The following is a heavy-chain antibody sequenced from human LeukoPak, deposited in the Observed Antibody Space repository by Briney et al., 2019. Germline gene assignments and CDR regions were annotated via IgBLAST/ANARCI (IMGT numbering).Heavy chain of an antibody. CDR2: IKSDGSST. CDR3: ARDGDTVLTRGYYYYLDV. J-gene: IGHJ6*03. Sequence: AGGSLRLSCEASGFTFSSYWMHWVRQAPGKGLVWVSRIKSDGSSTSYADSVKGRFTISRDNARNSLYLEMNSLRAEDTAVYFCARDGDTVLTRGYYYYLDVWGKGTTVTVSS. D-gene: IGHD4-23*01. CDR1: GFTFSSYW. V-gene: IGHV3-74*01.